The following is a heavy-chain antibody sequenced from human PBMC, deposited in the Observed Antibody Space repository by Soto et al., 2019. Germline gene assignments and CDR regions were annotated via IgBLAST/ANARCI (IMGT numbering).Heavy chain of an antibody. J-gene: IGHJ3*02. Sequence: EVQLVESGGGLVQPGGSLRLSCAAPGFTFSSYWMHWVRQAPGKGLVWVSRIISDGSSTGYADSVKGRFTISRDNAKNTLYLQMNSLRAEDTAVYYCARDLTVSTVAVPDAFDIWGQGTMVTVSS. V-gene: IGHV3-74*01. D-gene: IGHD6-19*01. CDR1: GFTFSSYW. CDR2: IISDGSST. CDR3: ARDLTVSTVAVPDAFDI.